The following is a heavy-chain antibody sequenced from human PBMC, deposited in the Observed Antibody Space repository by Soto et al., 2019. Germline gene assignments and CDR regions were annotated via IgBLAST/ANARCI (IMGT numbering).Heavy chain of an antibody. V-gene: IGHV1-46*03. CDR2: INPSGGST. D-gene: IGHD5-18*01. J-gene: IGHJ4*02. CDR3: ASLYVDTATDPQIYFDY. Sequence: ASVKVSCKASGYTFTSYYIHWVRQAPGQGLEWMGIINPSGGSTSYAQKFQGRVTMTRDTSTSTVYMELSSLRSEDTAVYYCASLYVDTATDPQIYFDYWGQGTLVTVSS. CDR1: GYTFTSYY.